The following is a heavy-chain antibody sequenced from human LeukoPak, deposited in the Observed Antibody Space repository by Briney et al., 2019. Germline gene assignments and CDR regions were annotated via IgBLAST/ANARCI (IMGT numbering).Heavy chain of an antibody. CDR3: ARDLIALAAPSY. J-gene: IGHJ4*02. Sequence: GGPLRLSCAASGFTFSTYSMNWVRQAPGKGLEWVSYISPGSSAIYHADSVRGRFTVSRDNSKNTLYLQMNSLRVEDTAVYYCARDLIALAAPSYWGQGTLVTVSS. CDR2: ISPGSSAI. D-gene: IGHD6-19*01. CDR1: GFTFSTYS. V-gene: IGHV3-48*01.